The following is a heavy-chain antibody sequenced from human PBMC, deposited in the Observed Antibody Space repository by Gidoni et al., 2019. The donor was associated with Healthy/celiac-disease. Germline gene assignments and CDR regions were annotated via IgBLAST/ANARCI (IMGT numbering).Heavy chain of an antibody. CDR3: ARWKKSTNYYDSSGYYYWFDP. CDR1: GGSISSSSYY. V-gene: IGHV4-39*01. D-gene: IGHD3-22*01. Sequence: QLQLQESGPGLVKPSETLSLTCTVSGGSISSSSYYWGWIRQPPGKGLEWIGSIYYSGSTYYNPSLKSRVTISVDTSKNQFSLKLSSVTAADTAVYYCARWKKSTNYYDSSGYYYWFDPWGQGTLVTVSS. J-gene: IGHJ5*02. CDR2: IYYSGST.